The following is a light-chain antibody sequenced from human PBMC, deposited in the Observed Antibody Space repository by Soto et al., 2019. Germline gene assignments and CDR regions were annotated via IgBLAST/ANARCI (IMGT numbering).Light chain of an antibody. V-gene: IGLV2-11*01. J-gene: IGLJ2*01. CDR1: SSDVGAYNY. CDR2: EVS. Sequence: QSVLTQPRSVSGSPGQSVTISCTGTSSDVGAYNYVSWYQQHPGKVPKVMIFEVSERPSGVPDRFSGSKSGNTASLTISGLQAEDEADYYCCSYAGSYALFGGGT. CDR3: CSYAGSYAL.